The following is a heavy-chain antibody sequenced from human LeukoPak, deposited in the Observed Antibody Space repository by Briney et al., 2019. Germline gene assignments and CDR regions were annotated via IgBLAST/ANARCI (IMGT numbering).Heavy chain of an antibody. D-gene: IGHD6-13*01. CDR1: GGSISSGSYY. CDR2: IYTSGST. CDR3: ARGGGKRMYSSSWYEVDY. V-gene: IGHV4-61*02. J-gene: IGHJ4*02. Sequence: PSETLSLTCTVSGGSISSGSYYWSWIRQPAGKGLEWIGRIYTSGSTNYNPSLKSRVTISVDTSKNQFSLKLSSVTAADTAVYYCARGGGKRMYSSSWYEVDYWGQGTLVTVSS.